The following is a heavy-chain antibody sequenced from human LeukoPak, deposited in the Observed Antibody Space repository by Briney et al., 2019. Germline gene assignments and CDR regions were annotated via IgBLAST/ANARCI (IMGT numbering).Heavy chain of an antibody. D-gene: IGHD3-16*01. CDR1: GFTFTTYW. J-gene: IGHJ4*02. Sequence: GGSLRLSCVASGFTFTTYWMHWVRQAPGKGLVWVSRINGDGSNSNYADSVKGRFTISRDNARNTLYLQMNGLRAEDTALYYCARTSPTSHFDFWGQGTMVTVSS. CDR2: INGDGSNS. V-gene: IGHV3-74*01. CDR3: ARTSPTSHFDF.